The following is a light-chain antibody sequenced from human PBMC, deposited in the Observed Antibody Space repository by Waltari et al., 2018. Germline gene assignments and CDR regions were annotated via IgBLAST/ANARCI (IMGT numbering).Light chain of an antibody. Sequence: EIVLTQSPGTLSVSPGESATLSCMASQSVSSNYLAWFQQKSVQAPRLLIYGASSRATGIPDRFSGSGSGTDFTLTIRRLEPEDFAVYYCQQYGGSPQTFGQGTRLEIK. J-gene: IGKJ2*01. CDR1: QSVSSNY. CDR3: QQYGGSPQT. V-gene: IGKV3-20*01. CDR2: GAS.